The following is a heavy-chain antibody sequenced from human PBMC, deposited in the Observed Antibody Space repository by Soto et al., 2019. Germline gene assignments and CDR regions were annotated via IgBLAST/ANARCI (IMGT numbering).Heavy chain of an antibody. CDR1: GFTFSSYW. J-gene: IGHJ4*02. V-gene: IGHV3-74*01. CDR3: ARGLPNYSSLDS. Sequence: EVQLVESGGGLVQPGESLRLSCAASGFTFSSYWMHWIRQAPGKGLVWVSRVSSDGSSTVYANSVKGRLTISRDNAKNTLYLQMNSLSAEDTAVYYCARGLPNYSSLDSWGQGTLVTVSS. D-gene: IGHD4-4*01. CDR2: VSSDGSST.